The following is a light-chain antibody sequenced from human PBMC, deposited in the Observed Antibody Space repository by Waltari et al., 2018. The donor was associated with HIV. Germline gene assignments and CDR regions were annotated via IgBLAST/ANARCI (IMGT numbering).Light chain of an antibody. Sequence: QSALTQPLAVSASPGQSVTISCTRTNTHLGSYNRVCWYQQTPGTAPKLVIYDVSSRPSGVPDRFSGSKSGNTAALTISGLQAEDEGDYYCSSYTTTTAHVFGTGTKVTVL. CDR3: SSYTTTTAHV. CDR2: DVS. V-gene: IGLV2-18*02. J-gene: IGLJ1*01. CDR1: NTHLGSYNR.